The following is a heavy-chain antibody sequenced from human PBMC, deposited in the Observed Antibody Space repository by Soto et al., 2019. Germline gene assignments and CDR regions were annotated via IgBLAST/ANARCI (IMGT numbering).Heavy chain of an antibody. D-gene: IGHD4-4*01. CDR2: ISAYNGNT. J-gene: IGHJ6*02. CDR3: ARDRVDYSSFHYGMDV. Sequence: ASVKVSCKASGYTFTSYGISWVRQAPGQGLEWMGWISAYNGNTNYPQKFRDRVTMTRDTSIGTAYMELSSLRSDDTAVYYCARDRVDYSSFHYGMDVWGQGTTVTVSS. CDR1: GYTFTSYG. V-gene: IGHV1-18*01.